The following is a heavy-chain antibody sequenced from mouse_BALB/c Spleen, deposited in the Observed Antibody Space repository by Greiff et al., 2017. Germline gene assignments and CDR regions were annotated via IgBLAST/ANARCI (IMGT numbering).Heavy chain of an antibody. J-gene: IGHJ4*01. CDR3: ARAGDGYSAMDY. CDR2: ISSGGST. CDR1: GFTFSSYA. D-gene: IGHD2-3*01. Sequence: EVNVVESGGGLVKPGGSLKLSCAASGFTFSSYAMSWVRQTPEKRLEWVASISSGGSTYYPDSVKGRFTISRDNARNILYLQMSSLRSEDTAMYYCARAGDGYSAMDYWGQGTSVTVSS. V-gene: IGHV5-6-5*01.